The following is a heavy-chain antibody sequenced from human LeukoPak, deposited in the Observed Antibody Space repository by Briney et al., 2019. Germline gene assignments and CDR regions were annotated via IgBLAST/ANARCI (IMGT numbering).Heavy chain of an antibody. V-gene: IGHV5-51*01. CDR2: IYPGDSDT. D-gene: IGHD1-26*01. J-gene: IGHJ5*02. CDR3: ARRANRVGAINWFDP. CDR1: GYSFTNYW. Sequence: GESLKISCKDSGYSFTNYWIGWVRQMPGKGLEWMGIIYPGDSDTRYSPSFQGQVTISADKSISVAYLQWSSLKASDTAMYYCARRANRVGAINWFDPWGQGTLVTVSS.